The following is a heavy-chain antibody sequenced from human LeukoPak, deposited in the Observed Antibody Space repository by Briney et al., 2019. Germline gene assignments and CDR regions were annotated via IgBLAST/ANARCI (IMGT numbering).Heavy chain of an antibody. D-gene: IGHD6-19*01. CDR1: GVTFSSYW. Sequence: GGSLRLSCAASGVTFSSYWMSWVRQAPGKGLEWVANIKQDGSEKYYVDSVKGRFTISRDNAKNSLYLQMNSLRAEDTAVYYCAREGIAVAVYLNYWGQGTLVTVSP. CDR2: IKQDGSEK. CDR3: AREGIAVAVYLNY. V-gene: IGHV3-7*03. J-gene: IGHJ4*02.